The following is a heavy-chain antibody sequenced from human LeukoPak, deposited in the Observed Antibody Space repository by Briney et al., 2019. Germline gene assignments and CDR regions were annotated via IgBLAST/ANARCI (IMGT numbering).Heavy chain of an antibody. CDR3: ARAVAVAGTDY. Sequence: PGGSLGLSCAASGFTFSSYWMHWVRQAPGKGLVWIARINSDGYSISYADSVKGRFTISRDNTKNTLYLQMNSLRAEDTAVYYCARAVAVAGTDYWGQGILVTVSS. J-gene: IGHJ4*02. CDR1: GFTFSSYW. D-gene: IGHD6-19*01. CDR2: INSDGYSI. V-gene: IGHV3-74*01.